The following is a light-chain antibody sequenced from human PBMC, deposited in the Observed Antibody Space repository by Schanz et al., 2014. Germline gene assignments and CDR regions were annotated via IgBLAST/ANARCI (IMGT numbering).Light chain of an antibody. CDR2: SNN. V-gene: IGLV1-44*01. CDR1: SSNIGSNT. CDR3: QSYDISLGAYV. J-gene: IGLJ1*01. Sequence: QSVLTQPPSASGTTGQRVTISCSGSSSNIGSNTVNWYQQLPGTAPKLLIYSNNQRPSGVPDRFSGSKSGTSASLAISGLQSEDEADYYCQSYDISLGAYVFGTGTKVTVL.